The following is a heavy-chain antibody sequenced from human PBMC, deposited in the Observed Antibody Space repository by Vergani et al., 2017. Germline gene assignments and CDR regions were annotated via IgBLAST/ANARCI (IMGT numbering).Heavy chain of an antibody. Sequence: QVQLQESGPGLVKPSETLSLTFTVSGGSISSYYWSWILQPPGKGLEWIGYIYYSGSTNYNPSLKSRVTISVDTSKNQFSLKLSSVTAADTAVYYCATRRPYYYDSSGYYSWWGQGTLVTVSS. J-gene: IGHJ4*02. CDR3: ATRRPYYYDSSGYYSW. D-gene: IGHD3-22*01. V-gene: IGHV4-59*12. CDR1: GGSISSYY. CDR2: IYYSGST.